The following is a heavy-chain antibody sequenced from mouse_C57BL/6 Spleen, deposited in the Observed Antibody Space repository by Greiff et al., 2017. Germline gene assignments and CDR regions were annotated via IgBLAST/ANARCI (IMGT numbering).Heavy chain of an antibody. V-gene: IGHV1-62-2*01. CDR2: FYPGSGSI. D-gene: IGHD2-10*01. Sequence: VKLMESGAELVKPGASVKLSCKASGYTFTEYTIHWVKQRSGQGLEWIGWFYPGSGSIKYNEKFKDKATLTADKSSSTVYMELSRLTSEDSAVYFCARHEDPYYGNYGWFAYWGQGTLVTVSA. CDR3: ARHEDPYYGNYGWFAY. CDR1: GYTFTEYT. J-gene: IGHJ3*01.